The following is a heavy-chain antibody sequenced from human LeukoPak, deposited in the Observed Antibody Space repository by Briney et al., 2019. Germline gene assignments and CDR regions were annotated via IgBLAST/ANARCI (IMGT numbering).Heavy chain of an antibody. V-gene: IGHV4-38-2*02. J-gene: IGHJ6*03. D-gene: IGHD3-3*01. CDR1: GYSISSGYY. Sequence: SETLSLTCTVSGYSISSGYYWGWIRQPPGKGLEWIGEINHSGSTNYNPSLKSRVTISVDTSKNQFSLKLSSVTAADTAVYYCAREGYDFWSGHPLYYYYMDVWGKGTTVTVSS. CDR2: INHSGST. CDR3: AREGYDFWSGHPLYYYYMDV.